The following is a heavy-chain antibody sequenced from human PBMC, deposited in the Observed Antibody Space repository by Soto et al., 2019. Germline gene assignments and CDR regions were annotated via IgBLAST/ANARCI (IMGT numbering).Heavy chain of an antibody. CDR2: IYYSGTT. CDR1: GGSMSNFY. CDR3: ARESYYGSGATVVGY. D-gene: IGHD3-10*01. V-gene: IGHV4-59*01. J-gene: IGHJ4*02. Sequence: SETLSLTCTVSGGSMSNFYWSWIRQPPGKGLEWIGYIYYSGTTSYNPSLNSRVTISVDTSKNQFSLKLNSVTAADTAVYYCARESYYGSGATVVGYWGLGTLVTVSS.